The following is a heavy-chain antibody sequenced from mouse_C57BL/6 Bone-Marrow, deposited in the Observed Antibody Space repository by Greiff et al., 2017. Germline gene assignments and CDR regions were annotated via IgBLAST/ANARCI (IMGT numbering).Heavy chain of an antibody. CDR2: IWSDGST. V-gene: IGHV2-6*03. D-gene: IGHD1-1*01. J-gene: IGHJ4*01. CDR3: ARISSHIYYAMDY. Sequence: VQLQQSGPGLVAPSQSLSITCTVSGFSLTSYGVHCVRQPPGKGLEWLVVIWSDGSTTYNSALKSRLSISKDNSKSQVFLKMNSLQTDDTAMYYCARISSHIYYAMDYCGQGTSVTVSS. CDR1: GFSLTSYG.